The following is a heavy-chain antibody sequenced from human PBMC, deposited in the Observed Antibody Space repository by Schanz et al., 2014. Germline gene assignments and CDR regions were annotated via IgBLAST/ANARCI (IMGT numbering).Heavy chain of an antibody. CDR3: AKYRGYYRVSGSYRELEY. Sequence: EVQLLESGGGLVQPGGSLRLSCAASGFTFSSYAMSWVRQAPGKGLEWVSAISGRDGSTYYADSVKGRFTISRDNSKNTLFLQMNSLRLEDTAVYYCAKYRGYYRVSGSYRELEYWGQGTLVTVSS. D-gene: IGHD3-10*01. V-gene: IGHV3-23*01. CDR1: GFTFSSYA. J-gene: IGHJ4*02. CDR2: ISGRDGST.